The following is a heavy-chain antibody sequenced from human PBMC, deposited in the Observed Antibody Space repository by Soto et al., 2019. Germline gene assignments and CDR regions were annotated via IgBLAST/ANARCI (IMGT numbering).Heavy chain of an antibody. J-gene: IGHJ4*02. Sequence: QVQLVQSGAEVKKPGASVKVSCKASGYTFTSYGISWVRQAPGQGLEWMGWISAYNGNTNYAQKLQGRGTMTTDTSTSTAYMELRSLRSDDTAVYYCARVFTYYYDSSGYSRFDYWGQGTLVTVSS. CDR3: ARVFTYYYDSSGYSRFDY. CDR2: ISAYNGNT. V-gene: IGHV1-18*01. D-gene: IGHD3-22*01. CDR1: GYTFTSYG.